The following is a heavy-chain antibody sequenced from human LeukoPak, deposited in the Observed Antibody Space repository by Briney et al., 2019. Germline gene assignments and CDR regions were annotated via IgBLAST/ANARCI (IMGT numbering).Heavy chain of an antibody. Sequence: GGSLRLSCAACGFTFSSYGMHWVRQAPGKGLEWVAFIRYDGSNKYYADSVKGRFTISRDNSKNTLYLQMNSLRAEDTAVYYCAKEYNWNYLRHFDYWGQGTLVTVSS. CDR1: GFTFSSYG. D-gene: IGHD1-7*01. J-gene: IGHJ4*02. CDR3: AKEYNWNYLRHFDY. V-gene: IGHV3-30*02. CDR2: IRYDGSNK.